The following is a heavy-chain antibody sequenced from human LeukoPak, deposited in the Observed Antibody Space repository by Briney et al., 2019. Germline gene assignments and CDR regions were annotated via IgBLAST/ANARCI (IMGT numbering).Heavy chain of an antibody. J-gene: IGHJ4*02. CDR3: ARTSLYYSDSRGYQINYFDY. D-gene: IGHD3-22*01. CDR2: IDWDDDK. Sequence: SGPALVKPTQTVTLTCSFSGFSLSTRAMCVSWIRQPPGKALEWLARIDWDDDKYYSTSLKTRLTISKDTSKNQVVLTMTNMDPVDTATYYCARTSLYYSDSRGYQINYFDYWGQGTLVTVSS. V-gene: IGHV2-70*11. CDR1: GFSLSTRAMC.